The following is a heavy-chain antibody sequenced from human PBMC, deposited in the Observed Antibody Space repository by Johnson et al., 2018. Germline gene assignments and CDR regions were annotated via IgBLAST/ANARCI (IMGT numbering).Heavy chain of an antibody. CDR1: GYTFTSYD. CDR3: ACYNDYDSSGSRYFQH. V-gene: IGHV1-8*01. CDR2: MNPNSGNT. D-gene: IGHD3-22*01. J-gene: IGHJ1*01. Sequence: QVQLVQSGAEVKKPGSSXKVSCTASGYTFTSYDINWVRQVTGQGLEWMGWMNPNSGNTGYAQKFQGRGTMTRHTSIRTAYMELSSLRYEDTAVYYCACYNDYDSSGSRYFQHWGQGTLVTVSS.